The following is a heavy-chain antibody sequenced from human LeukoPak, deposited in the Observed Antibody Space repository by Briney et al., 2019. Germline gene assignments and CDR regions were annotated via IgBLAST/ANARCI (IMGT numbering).Heavy chain of an antibody. Sequence: GGSLRLSCAASGFTLSDYYMSWIRQAPGKGLEWVSYISSSGSTIYYADSVKGRFTISRDNAKNSLYLQMNSLRAEDTAVYYCARASHLEVAGCDYWGRGTLVTVSS. D-gene: IGHD6-19*01. V-gene: IGHV3-11*01. CDR1: GFTLSDYY. CDR2: ISSSGSTI. CDR3: ARASHLEVAGCDY. J-gene: IGHJ4*02.